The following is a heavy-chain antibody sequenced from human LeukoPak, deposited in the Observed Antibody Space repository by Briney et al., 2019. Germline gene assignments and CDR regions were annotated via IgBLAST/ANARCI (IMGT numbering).Heavy chain of an antibody. Sequence: SETLSLTCTVSGGSISSSNYYWGWIRQPPGKGLECIGSIYYSGSTNYNPSLKSRVTISVETSKNEFSLKLRSVTAADTAVYYCARVTGYRIEDYFDYWGQGTLVTVSS. V-gene: IGHV4-39*07. CDR1: GGSISSSNYY. J-gene: IGHJ4*02. D-gene: IGHD6-13*01. CDR3: ARVTGYRIEDYFDY. CDR2: IYYSGST.